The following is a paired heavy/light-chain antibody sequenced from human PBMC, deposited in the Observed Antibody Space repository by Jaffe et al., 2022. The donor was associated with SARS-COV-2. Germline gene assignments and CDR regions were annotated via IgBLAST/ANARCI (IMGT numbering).Heavy chain of an antibody. D-gene: IGHD5-18*01. J-gene: IGHJ3*02. CDR3: ARTGHIYGSDAFDI. Sequence: QVQLQESGPGLVKPPETLSLTCTVSGGSISGFYWSWIRQPPGKGLEWIGYIYYTGSAYYNPSLKSRVTISLDTSKKQFSLKVSSVTAADTAMYYCARTGHIYGSDAFDIWGQGTLVTVSS. V-gene: IGHV4-59*01. CDR1: GGSISGFY. CDR2: IYYTGSA.
Light chain of an antibody. Sequence: QSVLTQPPSVSGSPGQRVTISCSGSRSNIGSNAVIWYQQLPGTAPKLLIYSTNQRPSGVPDRFSASKSGTSASLAISGLQSEDEADYHCAAWDDSLNGYVFGAGTKVTVL. CDR1: RSNIGSNA. V-gene: IGLV1-44*01. CDR3: AAWDDSLNGYV. CDR2: STN. J-gene: IGLJ1*01.